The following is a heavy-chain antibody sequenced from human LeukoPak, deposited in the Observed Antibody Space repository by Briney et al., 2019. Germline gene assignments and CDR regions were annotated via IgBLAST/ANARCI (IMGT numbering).Heavy chain of an antibody. CDR3: ARGGLDPTRYYYYYYMDV. D-gene: IGHD6-19*01. Sequence: GSLRLSCAASGFTFSSYWMHWVRQAPGKGLVWVSRSNSDGSSTSYADSVKGRFTISRDNAKNTLYLQMNSLRAEDTAVYYCARGGLDPTRYYYYYYMDVWGKGTTVTISS. V-gene: IGHV3-74*01. CDR2: SNSDGSST. CDR1: GFTFSSYW. J-gene: IGHJ6*03.